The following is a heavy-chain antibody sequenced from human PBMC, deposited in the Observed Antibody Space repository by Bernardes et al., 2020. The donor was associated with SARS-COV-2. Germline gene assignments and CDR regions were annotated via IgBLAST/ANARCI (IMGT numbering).Heavy chain of an antibody. Sequence: GGSLCLSCAASGFTVSSNYMSWVRQAPGPGLEWVSVIYSGGSTYYADSVKGRFTISRDNSKNTLYLQLNSLRAEDTAVYYCARGTRIAAAGTGTYYYYGMDVWGQGTTVTVSS. V-gene: IGHV3-66*01. D-gene: IGHD6-13*01. CDR2: IYSGGST. J-gene: IGHJ6*02. CDR1: GFTVSSNY. CDR3: ARGTRIAAAGTGTYYYYGMDV.